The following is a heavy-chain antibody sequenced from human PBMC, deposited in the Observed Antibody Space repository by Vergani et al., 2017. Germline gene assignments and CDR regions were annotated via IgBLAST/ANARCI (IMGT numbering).Heavy chain of an antibody. CDR3: AKEGGGYCSGGTCYTED. CDR1: GFTFNSYG. Sequence: QVQLVESGGGVVQPGGSLRLSCAASGFTFNSYGMHWVRQAPGKGLEWVASIRSDESRRYYGDSMEGPFTISRDNSKNTLYLQMKSLRPEDTAVYYCAKEGGGYCSGGTCYTEDWGQGTLVIVSS. J-gene: IGHJ4*02. V-gene: IGHV3-30*02. CDR2: IRSDESRR. D-gene: IGHD2-15*01.